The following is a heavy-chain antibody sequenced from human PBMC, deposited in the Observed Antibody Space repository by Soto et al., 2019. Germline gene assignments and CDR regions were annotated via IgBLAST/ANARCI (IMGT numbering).Heavy chain of an antibody. CDR2: ISGSGGST. V-gene: IGHV3-23*01. Sequence: GGSLRLSCAASGFTFSSYAMSWVRQAPGKGLEWVSAISGSGGSTYYADSVKGRFTISRDNSKNTLYLQTNSLRAEDTAVYYCAKDREGLTGPFDYWGQGTLVTVSS. CDR3: AKDREGLTGPFDY. D-gene: IGHD3-9*01. CDR1: GFTFSSYA. J-gene: IGHJ4*02.